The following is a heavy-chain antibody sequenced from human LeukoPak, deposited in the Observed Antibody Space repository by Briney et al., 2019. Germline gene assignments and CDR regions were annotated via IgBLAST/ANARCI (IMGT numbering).Heavy chain of an antibody. CDR1: GYTFTSYG. CDR3: ARVRGGYSGYEIDY. V-gene: IGHV1-18*01. CDR2: ISAYNGNT. D-gene: IGHD5-12*01. J-gene: IGHJ4*02. Sequence: GASVKVSCKASGYTFTSYGISWVRQAPGQGLEWMGWISAYNGNTNYAQKLQGRVTMTTDTTTSTAYMELRSLRSDDTAVYYCARVRGGYSGYEIDYWGQGTLVTVSS.